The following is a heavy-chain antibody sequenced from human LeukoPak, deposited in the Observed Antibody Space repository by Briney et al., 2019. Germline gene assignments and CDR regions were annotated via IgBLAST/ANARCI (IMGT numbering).Heavy chain of an antibody. CDR3: ARTTPYSSGWYGGARLFDY. V-gene: IGHV4-59*01. Sequence: SETLSLTCTVSGGSISSYYWSWIRQPPGKGLEWIGYIYYSGSTNYNPSLKSRVTISVDTCKKQFSLKLSSVTAADPAVYYCARTTPYSSGWYGGARLFDYWGQGTLVTVSS. CDR2: IYYSGST. J-gene: IGHJ4*02. D-gene: IGHD6-19*01. CDR1: GGSISSYY.